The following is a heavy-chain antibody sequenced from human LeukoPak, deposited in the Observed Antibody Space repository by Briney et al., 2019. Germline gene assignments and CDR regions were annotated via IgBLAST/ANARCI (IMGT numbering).Heavy chain of an antibody. J-gene: IGHJ6*04. V-gene: IGHV3-30*04. CDR2: ISYDGSNK. CDR3: ARVKVREGYGSGNSYYYYGMDV. CDR1: GFTFSSYA. D-gene: IGHD3-10*01. Sequence: LPGGSLRLSCAASGFTFSSYAMHWVRQAPGKGLEWVAVISYDGSNKYYADSVKGRFTISRDNSKNTLYLQMNSLRAEDTAVYYCARVKVREGYGSGNSYYYYGMDVWGKGTTVTVSS.